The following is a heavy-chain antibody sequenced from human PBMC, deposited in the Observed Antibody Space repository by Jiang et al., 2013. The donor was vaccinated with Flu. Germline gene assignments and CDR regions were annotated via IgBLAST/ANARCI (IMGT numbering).Heavy chain of an antibody. V-gene: IGHV1-3*01. Sequence: GAEVKKPGASVKLSCETSGYTFTSYALHWLRQAPGQRLEWMGYVNAGNGNSKVSEKFKGRLTIVRETVASRALMELSSLTSEDTAVYFCARGGGVVLTPFDNWGQG. CDR2: VNAGNGNS. D-gene: IGHD2-8*02. CDR1: GYTFTSYA. J-gene: IGHJ4*02. CDR3: ARGGGVVLTPFDN.